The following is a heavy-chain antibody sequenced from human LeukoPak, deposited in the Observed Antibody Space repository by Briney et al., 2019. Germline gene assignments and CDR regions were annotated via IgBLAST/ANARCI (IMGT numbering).Heavy chain of an antibody. Sequence: PGGSLRLSCAASGFTFSSYSMNWVRQAPGKGLEWVSYISSSSSTIYYADSVKGRFTISRDNAKNSLYLQMNSLRAEDTAVYYSARDLGYCSSTSCYRWFDPWGQGTLVTVSS. CDR1: GFTFSSYS. J-gene: IGHJ5*02. D-gene: IGHD2-2*03. V-gene: IGHV3-48*04. CDR3: ARDLGYCSSTSCYRWFDP. CDR2: ISSSSSTI.